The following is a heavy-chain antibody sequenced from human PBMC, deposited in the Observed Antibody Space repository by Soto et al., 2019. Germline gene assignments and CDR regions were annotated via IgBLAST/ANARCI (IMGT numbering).Heavy chain of an antibody. CDR3: ARSLSPYSGSYFDF. V-gene: IGHV1-18*04. J-gene: IGHJ4*02. D-gene: IGHD1-26*01. CDR2: ISAYNGNT. CDR1: GYTFTGYF. Sequence: ASVKVSCKASGYTFTGYFIHWVRQAPGQGLEWMGWISAYNGNTNYAQKLQGRVTMTTDTSTSTAYMELRSLRSDDTAVYYCARSLSPYSGSYFDFWGQGALVTVSS.